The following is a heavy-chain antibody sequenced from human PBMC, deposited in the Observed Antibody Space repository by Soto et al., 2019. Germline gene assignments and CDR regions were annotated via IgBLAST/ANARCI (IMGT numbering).Heavy chain of an antibody. Sequence: QLQESGPGLVKPSQTLSLTCSVSGGSINNDYFYWSWLRQTPGKGLQWIGYVYYSGSSDCIPSLKSRLSMSIDKSKNQFTLKLSSVTAADTAIYYCARMSYYYDKWYFDLWGRGTLVTVSS. CDR2: VYYSGSS. V-gene: IGHV4-30-4*01. D-gene: IGHD3-22*01. J-gene: IGHJ2*01. CDR1: GGSINNDYFY. CDR3: ARMSYYYDKWYFDL.